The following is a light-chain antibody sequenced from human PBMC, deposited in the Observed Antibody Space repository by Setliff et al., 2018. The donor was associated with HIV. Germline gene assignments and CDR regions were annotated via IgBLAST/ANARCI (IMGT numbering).Light chain of an antibody. V-gene: IGLV2-11*01. Sequence: ALTQPRSVSGSPGQSVTISCTGTSSNVGGYNYVSWYQQHPGKAPKLMIYDVSKRPSGVPDRFSGSKSGNTASLTISGLQAEDEADYYCCSYAGSYTFVFGTGTRSPS. CDR3: CSYAGSYTFV. CDR2: DVS. J-gene: IGLJ1*01. CDR1: SSNVGGYNY.